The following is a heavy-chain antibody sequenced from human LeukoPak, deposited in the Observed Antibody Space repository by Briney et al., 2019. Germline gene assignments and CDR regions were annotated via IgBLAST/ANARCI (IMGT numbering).Heavy chain of an antibody. J-gene: IGHJ3*01. V-gene: IGHV4-59*01. Sequence: PSETLSLTCTVSGCSISNYYRSWIRQPPGKGLEWIGYIYYSGSTNYNPSLKSRVTISVDTSKNPLSMKLRSVSAADTGVYNCARDYYSSGSYFVLGAFAVWSQGTMVTVSS. CDR3: ARDYYSSGSYFVLGAFAV. CDR2: IYYSGST. D-gene: IGHD3-10*01. CDR1: GCSISNYY.